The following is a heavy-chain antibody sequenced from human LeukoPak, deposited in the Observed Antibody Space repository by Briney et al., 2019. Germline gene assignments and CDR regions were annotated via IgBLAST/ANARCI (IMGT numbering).Heavy chain of an antibody. V-gene: IGHV1-3*01. CDR1: GCIFTDYA. J-gene: IGHJ6*03. CDR2: MNAGNGNT. Sequence: ASVKVSCKASGCIFTDYAIHWLRQAPGQRPEWMGWMNAGNGNTKCSQKFQGRITLIRDTSAATAYMELSSLRHDDLAVYYCARGRGTSGSNRDFYYYYYMDVWGKGTTVTVSS. D-gene: IGHD2-15*01. CDR3: ARGRGTSGSNRDFYYYYYMDV.